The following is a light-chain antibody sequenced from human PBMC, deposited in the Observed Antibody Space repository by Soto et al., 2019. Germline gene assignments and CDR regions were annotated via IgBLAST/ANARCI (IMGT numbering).Light chain of an antibody. CDR3: HQRGNWPLT. CDR1: QSVSSY. J-gene: IGKJ4*01. V-gene: IGKV3-11*01. CDR2: DAS. Sequence: EIVLTQSPATLSLSPGERATLSYRASQSVSSYLAWYQQKPGQAPRLLIYDASNRATGIPARFSGSGSGTDFTLTISSLEPEDFAVYYCHQRGNWPLTFGGGTKVEI.